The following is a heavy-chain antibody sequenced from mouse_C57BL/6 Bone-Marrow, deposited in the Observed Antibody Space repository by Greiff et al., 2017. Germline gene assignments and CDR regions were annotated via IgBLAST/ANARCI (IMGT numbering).Heavy chain of an antibody. CDR2: IDPSDSYT. V-gene: IGHV1-69*01. CDR1: GYTFTSYW. CDR3: ARYGYYGAWFAY. D-gene: IGHD2-3*01. J-gene: IGHJ3*01. Sequence: VQLQQPGAELVMPGASVKLSCKASGYTFTSYWMHWVKQRPGQGLEWIGEIDPSDSYTNYNQKFKGKSTLTVDKSSSTAYMQLSSLTSEDSAVYYCARYGYYGAWFAYWGQGTLVTVSA.